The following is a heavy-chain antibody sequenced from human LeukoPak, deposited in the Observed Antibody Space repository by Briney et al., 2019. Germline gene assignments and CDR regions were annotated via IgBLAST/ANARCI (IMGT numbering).Heavy chain of an antibody. D-gene: IGHD2-2*01. CDR3: ARLQGVPAAIGEDY. CDR1: GYTFTGYY. CDR2: INPNSGGT. J-gene: IGHJ4*02. V-gene: IGHV1-2*02. Sequence: ASVKVSCKASGYTFTGYYMHWVRQAPGQGLEWMGWINPNSGGTNYAQKFQGRVTMTRDTSISTAYMELSRLRSDDTAVYYCARLQGVPAAIGEDYWGQGTLVTVSS.